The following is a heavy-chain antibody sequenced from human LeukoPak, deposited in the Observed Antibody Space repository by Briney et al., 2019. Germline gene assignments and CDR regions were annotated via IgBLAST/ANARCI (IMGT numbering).Heavy chain of an antibody. CDR1: GFTFSSYS. CDR2: TSDRGDYT. CDR3: AKKAQYDGHYPLDY. J-gene: IGHJ4*02. D-gene: IGHD4/OR15-4a*01. V-gene: IGHV3-23*01. Sequence: GGSLRLSCAASGFTFSSYSMSWVRQAPGKGPEWVSGTSDRGDYTYYADSVKGRFTISRDTSKNTLYLQMNSLRAEDTALYFCAKKAQYDGHYPLDYWGQGTLVTVSA.